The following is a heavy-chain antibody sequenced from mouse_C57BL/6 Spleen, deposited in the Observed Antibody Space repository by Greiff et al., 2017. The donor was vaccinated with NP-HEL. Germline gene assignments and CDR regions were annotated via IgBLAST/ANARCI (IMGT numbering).Heavy chain of an antibody. CDR3: ARRPLYYGTYAMDY. Sequence: EVKLQQSGPELVKPGASVKISCKASGYTFTDYYMNWVKQSHGKSLEWIGDINPNNGGTSYNQKFKGKATLTVDKSSSTAYMELRSLTSEDSAVYYCARRPLYYGTYAMDYWGQGTSVTVSS. D-gene: IGHD1-1*01. J-gene: IGHJ4*01. CDR1: GYTFTDYY. V-gene: IGHV1-26*01. CDR2: INPNNGGT.